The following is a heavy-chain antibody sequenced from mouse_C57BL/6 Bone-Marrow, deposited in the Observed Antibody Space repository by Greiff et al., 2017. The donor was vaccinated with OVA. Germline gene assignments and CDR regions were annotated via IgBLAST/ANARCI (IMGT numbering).Heavy chain of an antibody. Sequence: QVHVKQPGAELVKPGASVKVSCKASGYTFTSYWMHWVKQRPGQGLEWIGRIHPSDSDTNYNQKFKGKATLTVDKSSSTAYMQLSSLTSEDSAVYYCAISLTTSTIMGNYWGQGTTLTVSS. D-gene: IGHD1-1*01. CDR2: IHPSDSDT. V-gene: IGHV1-74*01. J-gene: IGHJ2*01. CDR3: AISLTTSTIMGNY. CDR1: GYTFTSYW.